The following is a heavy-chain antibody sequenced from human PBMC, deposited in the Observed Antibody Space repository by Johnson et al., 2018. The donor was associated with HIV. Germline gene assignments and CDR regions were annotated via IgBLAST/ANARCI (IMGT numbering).Heavy chain of an antibody. J-gene: IGHJ3*02. CDR1: GFTFSSYA. CDR3: AREGSGSYQI. D-gene: IGHD1-26*01. V-gene: IGHV3-66*02. CDR2: IYSGGRT. Sequence: VQLVESGGGLIQPGGSLRLSCAASGFTFSSYAMHWVRQAPGKGLEWASVIYSGGRTYYADSVKGRFTISRDNSRNTVYLQMSGLRSEDTAIYYCAREGSGSYQIWGQGTMVTVSS.